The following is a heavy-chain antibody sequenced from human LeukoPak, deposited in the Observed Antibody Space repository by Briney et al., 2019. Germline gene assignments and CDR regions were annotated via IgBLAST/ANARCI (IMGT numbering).Heavy chain of an antibody. V-gene: IGHV3-23*01. CDR2: ISGSGDST. Sequence: PGGSLRLSCAASGFTFSSYGMHWVRQAPGKGLEWVSGISGSGDSTYYADSVKGRFTISRDNSKNTLYLQMNSLRAEDTAVYYCAHGWGNRYFDSWGQGTLVTVSS. D-gene: IGHD7-27*01. J-gene: IGHJ4*02. CDR3: AHGWGNRYFDS. CDR1: GFTFSSYG.